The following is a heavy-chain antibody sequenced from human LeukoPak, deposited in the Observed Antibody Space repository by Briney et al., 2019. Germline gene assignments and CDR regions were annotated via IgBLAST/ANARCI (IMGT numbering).Heavy chain of an antibody. V-gene: IGHV3-30*02. D-gene: IGHD6-19*01. CDR1: GFTFSSYV. J-gene: IGHJ6*03. CDR3: AKAVAGIDYMDV. Sequence: GGSLRLSCAASGFTFSSYVMNWVRQAPGKGLEWVAFIRYDGSNKYYADSVKGRFTISRDNSKNTLYLQMNSLRAEDTAVYYCAKAVAGIDYMDVWGKGTTVAVSS. CDR2: IRYDGSNK.